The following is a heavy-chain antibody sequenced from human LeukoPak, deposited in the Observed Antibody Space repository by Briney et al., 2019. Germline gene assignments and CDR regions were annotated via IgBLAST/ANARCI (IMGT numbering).Heavy chain of an antibody. CDR3: ARDRTGVMYWFDP. J-gene: IGHJ5*02. CDR1: GFTFSSYS. V-gene: IGHV3-48*04. CDR2: ISSSSSTI. Sequence: GGSLRLSCAASGFTFSSYSMNWVRQAPGKGLEWVSYISSSSSTIYYADSVKGRFTISRDNAKNSLYRQMNSLRAEDTAVYYCARDRTGVMYWFDPWGQGTLVTVSS. D-gene: IGHD3-16*01.